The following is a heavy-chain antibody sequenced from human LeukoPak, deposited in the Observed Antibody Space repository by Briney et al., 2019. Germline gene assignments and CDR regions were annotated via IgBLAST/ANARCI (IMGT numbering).Heavy chain of an antibody. Sequence: GESLKISCKGSGYTFSNYWIGWVRQMSGKGLEWMGIIYPSDSDTRYSPSFQGQVTISADKSISTAYLQWSSLKASDTAMYYCARGCYDILTGFVSPRAFDVWGQGTMVTVSS. CDR3: ARGCYDILTGFVSPRAFDV. V-gene: IGHV5-51*01. D-gene: IGHD3-9*01. CDR2: IYPSDSDT. J-gene: IGHJ3*01. CDR1: GYTFSNYW.